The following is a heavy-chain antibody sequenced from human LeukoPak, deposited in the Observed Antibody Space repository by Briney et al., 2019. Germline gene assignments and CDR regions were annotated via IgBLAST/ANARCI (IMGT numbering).Heavy chain of an antibody. CDR3: ARVTYGSVDWFDP. Sequence: ASVKVSCKASGYTFTSYGISWVRQAPGQGLEWMGWINPNSGGTNYAQKFQGRVTMTRDTSISTAYMELSRLRSDDTAVYYCARVTYGSVDWFDPWGQGTLVTVSS. CDR2: INPNSGGT. D-gene: IGHD3-10*01. V-gene: IGHV1-2*02. CDR1: GYTFTSYG. J-gene: IGHJ5*02.